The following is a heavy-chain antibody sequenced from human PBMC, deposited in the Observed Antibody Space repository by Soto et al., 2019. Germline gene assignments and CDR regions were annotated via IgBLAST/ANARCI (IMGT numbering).Heavy chain of an antibody. CDR1: GGSFSGYY. CDR2: INQSGGT. V-gene: IGHV4-34*01. J-gene: IGHJ4*02. CDR3: ARTYSSSWSPFDY. D-gene: IGHD6-13*01. Sequence: QVQLQQWGAGLLKPSETLSLTCAVYGGSFSGYYWSWIRQPPGKGLEWIGEINQSGGTNYNPSLKSRVTISVDTSKNQSSLKLSSVTAADMAVYYCARTYSSSWSPFDYWGQGTLVTVSS.